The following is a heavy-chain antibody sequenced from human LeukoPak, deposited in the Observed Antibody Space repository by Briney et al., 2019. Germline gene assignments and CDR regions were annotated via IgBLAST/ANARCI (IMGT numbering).Heavy chain of an antibody. CDR3: VRESGYTYGSGY. D-gene: IGHD5-18*01. CDR1: GFTFSNYG. V-gene: IGHV3-66*01. CDR2: IYSGGST. Sequence: PGGSLRLSCAASGFTFSNYGMSWVRQAPGKGLEWVSVIYSGGSTYYADSVKGRFTISRDNAKKSLYLQMNSLRAEDTAVYYCVRESGYTYGSGYWGQGTLVTVSS. J-gene: IGHJ4*02.